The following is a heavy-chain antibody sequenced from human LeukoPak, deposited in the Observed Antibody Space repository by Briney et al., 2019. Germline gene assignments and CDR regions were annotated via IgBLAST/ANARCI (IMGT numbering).Heavy chain of an antibody. CDR3: ARDGSRDIVAPIGLAY. Sequence: GGSRRLSCAASGFSFSSDSMNWVREAPGKGLEWVSSISSSSSYIYYADSVKGRFTISRDNAKNSLYLQMNSLRAEDTAVYYCARDGSRDIVAPIGLAYWGQGTLVPASS. D-gene: IGHD5-12*01. CDR1: GFSFSSDS. J-gene: IGHJ4*02. V-gene: IGHV3-21*01. CDR2: ISSSSSYI.